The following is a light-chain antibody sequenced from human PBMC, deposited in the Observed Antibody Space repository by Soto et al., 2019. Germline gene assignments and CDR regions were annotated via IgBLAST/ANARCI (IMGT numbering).Light chain of an antibody. CDR3: QQYNNGWT. J-gene: IGKJ1*01. Sequence: EIVMTQSPATLSVSPGERATLSCRATQSVSSNLVWYQQKPGQAPRLLIYGASTRATGLPARFSGSGSGTEFTLTISSLQPEDFAVYYCQQYNNGWTFGQGTKVEIK. CDR1: QSVSSN. V-gene: IGKV3-15*01. CDR2: GAS.